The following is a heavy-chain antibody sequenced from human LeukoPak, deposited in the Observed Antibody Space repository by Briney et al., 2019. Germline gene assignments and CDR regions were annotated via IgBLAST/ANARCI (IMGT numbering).Heavy chain of an antibody. CDR3: ASERPSSSWYDY. Sequence: GGSLRLSCAASGFTFSRNLMTWVRQAPGVGLEWVANIYQDGSEKYYVDSVRGRFTISRDNAKNTLYLQMNSLRAEDTAVYFCASERPSSSWYDYWGQGTLVTVSS. CDR2: IYQDGSEK. V-gene: IGHV3-7*01. CDR1: GFTFSRNL. D-gene: IGHD6-13*01. J-gene: IGHJ4*02.